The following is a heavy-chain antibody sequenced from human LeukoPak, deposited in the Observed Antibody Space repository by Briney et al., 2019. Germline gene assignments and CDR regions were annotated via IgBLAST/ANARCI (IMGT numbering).Heavy chain of an antibody. D-gene: IGHD3-10*01. CDR1: GGSISSGGYL. J-gene: IGHJ5*02. CDR3: ARVRYYGSGEEIDP. V-gene: IGHV4-31*03. CDR2: IYHGGNT. Sequence: SETLSPTCTVSGGSISSGGYLWSWIRQNPGKGLEWIGYIYHGGNTYYNPSLKSRVTISVDTSKNQFSLKLSSVTAADTAVYYCARVRYYGSGEEIDPWGQGTLVTVSS.